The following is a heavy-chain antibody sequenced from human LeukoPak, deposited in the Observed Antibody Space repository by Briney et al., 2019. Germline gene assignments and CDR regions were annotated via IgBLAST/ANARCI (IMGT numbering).Heavy chain of an antibody. D-gene: IGHD3-22*01. CDR3: ASSPRVSAYYYDSSGYYS. V-gene: IGHV4-31*03. Sequence: TLSLTCTVSGGSISSGGYYWSWIRQHPGKGLEWIGYIYYSGSTYYNPSLKSRVTISVDTSKNQFSLKLSSVTAADTAVYYCASSPRVSAYYYDSSGYYSWGQGTLVTVSS. CDR2: IYYSGST. J-gene: IGHJ4*02. CDR1: GGSISSGGYY.